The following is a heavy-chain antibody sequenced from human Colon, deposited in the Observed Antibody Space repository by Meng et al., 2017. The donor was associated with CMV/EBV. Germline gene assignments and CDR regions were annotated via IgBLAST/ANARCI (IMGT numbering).Heavy chain of an antibody. J-gene: IGHJ6*02. Sequence: GESLKISCAASGTFSPDAVSWVRQFPGKGLEWVATISRSGVTTYYAPSAKGRFTISNDTSSNTVFLQVDSLRVDDTAVYYCANRPNGEWFDLWGQGTTVTVSS. D-gene: IGHD3-10*01. V-gene: IGHV3-23*01. CDR1: GTFSPDA. CDR2: ISRSGVTT. CDR3: ANRPNGEWFDL.